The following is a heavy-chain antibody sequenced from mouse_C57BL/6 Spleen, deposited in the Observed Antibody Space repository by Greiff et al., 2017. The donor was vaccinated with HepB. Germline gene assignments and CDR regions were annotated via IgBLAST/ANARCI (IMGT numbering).Heavy chain of an antibody. Sequence: EVKLVESGGGLVQPGGSLSLSCAASGFTFTDYYMSWVRQPPGKALEWLGVIRHKANGYTTEYSASVKARFTISRDNSQSILYLQMTALRAEDSATYYCARYDGEGFAYWGQGTLVTVSA. D-gene: IGHD1-2*01. V-gene: IGHV7-3*01. CDR2: IRHKANGYTT. J-gene: IGHJ3*01. CDR3: ARYDGEGFAY. CDR1: GFTFTDYY.